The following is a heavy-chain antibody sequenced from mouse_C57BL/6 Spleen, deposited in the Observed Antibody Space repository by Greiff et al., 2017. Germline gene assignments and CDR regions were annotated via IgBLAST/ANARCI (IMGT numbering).Heavy chain of an antibody. V-gene: IGHV1-4*01. D-gene: IGHD1-1*01. CDR1: GYTFTSYT. J-gene: IGHJ2*01. Sequence: QVQLKESGAELARPGASVKMSCKASGYTFTSYTMHWVKQRPGQGLEWIGYINPSSGYTKYNQKFKDKATLTADKSSSTAYMQLSSLTSEDSAVYYCASPDYYYGSSYFDYWGQGTTLTVSS. CDR3: ASPDYYYGSSYFDY. CDR2: INPSSGYT.